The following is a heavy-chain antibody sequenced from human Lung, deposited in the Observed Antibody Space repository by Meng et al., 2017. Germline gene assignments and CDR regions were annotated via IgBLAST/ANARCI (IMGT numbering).Heavy chain of an antibody. CDR1: GFNFGDYI. CDR2: IVSDGGIT. V-gene: IGHV3-74*01. J-gene: IGHJ4*02. Sequence: EVQLVESGGGLVQPGGSLRLSCGASGFNFGDYIMHWVRQSPGKGLEWISRIVSDGGITTYADSVKGRFTVSRDNAKNTLFLQMNSLRAEDTAVYYCARESGYFEYWGQGILVTVSS. CDR3: ARESGYFEY.